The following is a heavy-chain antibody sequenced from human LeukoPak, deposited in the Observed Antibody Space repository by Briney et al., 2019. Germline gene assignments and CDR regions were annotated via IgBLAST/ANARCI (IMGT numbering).Heavy chain of an antibody. V-gene: IGHV3-11*01. CDR1: GFTFSDYY. CDR2: ISSSGSAK. Sequence: GGSLRVSCAASGFTFSDYYMSWIRQAPGKGLEWVSYISSSGSAKYYADSVKGRFTISRDNAKNSLYLQMNSLRAEDTALYHCARTKGYSSSLFDYWGQGTLVTVSS. D-gene: IGHD6-13*01. CDR3: ARTKGYSSSLFDY. J-gene: IGHJ4*02.